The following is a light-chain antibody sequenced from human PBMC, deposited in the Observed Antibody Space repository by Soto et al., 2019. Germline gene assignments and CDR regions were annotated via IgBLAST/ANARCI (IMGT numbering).Light chain of an antibody. CDR3: QQYNSYSPT. CDR2: DAS. CDR1: QSISSW. Sequence: DIQMTQSPSTLSASVGDRVTITCRASQSISSWLAWYQQKPGKAPKLLIYDASSLQSGVPLRFSGSGSGTDFTLTISSLQPDDFATYYCQQYNSYSPTFGQGTRL. J-gene: IGKJ5*01. V-gene: IGKV1-5*01.